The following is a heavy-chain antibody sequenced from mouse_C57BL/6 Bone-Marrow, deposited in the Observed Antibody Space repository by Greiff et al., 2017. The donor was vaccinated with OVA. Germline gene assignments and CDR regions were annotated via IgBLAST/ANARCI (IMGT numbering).Heavy chain of an antibody. CDR1: GFTFSSYA. CDR2: ISDGGSYT. V-gene: IGHV5-4*01. CDR3: AREGGFFAY. Sequence: DVKLVESGGGLVKPGGSLKLSCAASGFTFSSYAMSWVRQTPEKRLEWVATISDGGSYTYYPDNVKGRFTISRDNAKNNLYLQMSHLKSEDTAMYYCAREGGFFAYWGQGTLVTVSA. D-gene: IGHD1-1*02. J-gene: IGHJ3*01.